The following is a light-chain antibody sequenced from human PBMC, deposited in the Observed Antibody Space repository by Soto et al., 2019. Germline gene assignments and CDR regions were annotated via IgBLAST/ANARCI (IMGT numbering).Light chain of an antibody. CDR1: SRDVGGYNF. CDR3: SSYAGRNNLV. Sequence: QSVLTQPPSASGSPGQSVTISCTGTSRDVGGYNFVSWYQQHPGKAPKLMIYEVSQRPSGVSDRFSGSKSGNTASLTVSGLQAEDEADYYCSSYAGRNNLVFGGGTKLTVL. V-gene: IGLV2-8*01. CDR2: EVS. J-gene: IGLJ3*02.